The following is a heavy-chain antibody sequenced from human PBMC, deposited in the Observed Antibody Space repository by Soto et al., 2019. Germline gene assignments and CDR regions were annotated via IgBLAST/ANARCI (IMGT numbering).Heavy chain of an antibody. CDR2: FDPEDGET. CDR3: AAQTRLRYFDWLFHDY. D-gene: IGHD3-9*01. Sequence: ASVKVSCKVSGYTLTELSMHWVRQAPGKGLGWMGGFDPEDGETIYAQKFQGRVTMTEDTSTDTAYMELSSLRSEDTAVYYCAAQTRLRYFDWLFHDYWGQGTLVTVSS. V-gene: IGHV1-24*01. CDR1: GYTLTELS. J-gene: IGHJ4*02.